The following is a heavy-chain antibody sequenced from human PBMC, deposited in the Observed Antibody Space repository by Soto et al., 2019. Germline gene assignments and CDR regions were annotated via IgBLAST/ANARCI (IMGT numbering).Heavy chain of an antibody. V-gene: IGHV3-11*01. CDR2: ISSTGRTI. D-gene: IGHD3-16*01. Sequence: QVHLVESGGGLVKPGGSLRLSCAASRLAYSDYYMSWIRQAPGKGLEWVSYISSTGRTIYYADSVRGRFTISRDDAKKSLYLQMKSLRAEATAVYYCAGEGGGTSEPSFDYWGQGTLVTVSS. J-gene: IGHJ4*02. CDR1: RLAYSDYY. CDR3: AGEGGGTSEPSFDY.